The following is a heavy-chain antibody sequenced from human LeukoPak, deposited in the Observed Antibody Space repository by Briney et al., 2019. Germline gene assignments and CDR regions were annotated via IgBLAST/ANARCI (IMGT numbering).Heavy chain of an antibody. J-gene: IGHJ4*02. D-gene: IGHD6-19*01. Sequence: ASVKVSCKASGGTFSSYAISWVRQAPGQGLEWMGWISAYNGNTNYAQKLQGRVTMTTDTSTSTAYMELRSLRSDDTAVYYCARDHAGGRSDYWGQGTLVTVSS. CDR2: ISAYNGNT. V-gene: IGHV1-18*01. CDR3: ARDHAGGRSDY. CDR1: GGTFSSYA.